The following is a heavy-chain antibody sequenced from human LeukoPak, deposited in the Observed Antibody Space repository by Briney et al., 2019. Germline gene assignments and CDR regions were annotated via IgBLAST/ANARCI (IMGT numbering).Heavy chain of an antibody. Sequence: SETLSLTCAVYGWSFNDHYWNWIRQPPGKGLEWIGEINARGDTNYNPSLKSRVTISVDTSKKQFSLRFTSTIAADTAVYYCVRGQVPAARGYNWFDPWGQGTLVTVSS. V-gene: IGHV4-34*01. J-gene: IGHJ5*02. D-gene: IGHD2-2*01. CDR1: GWSFNDHY. CDR2: INARGDT. CDR3: VRGQVPAARGYNWFDP.